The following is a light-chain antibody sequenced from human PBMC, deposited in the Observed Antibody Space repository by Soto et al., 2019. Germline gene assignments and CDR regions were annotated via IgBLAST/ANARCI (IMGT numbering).Light chain of an antibody. V-gene: IGKV3-15*01. CDR1: QSVSDY. J-gene: IGKJ1*01. CDR2: GAS. CDR3: QQYKDWPHT. Sequence: EIAMTQSPATLSVSQGESATLSCRASQSVSDYLAWYQQRPGQAPRLLIFGASTRATGFPARFSGSGSGTEFTLTISSLQSEDFAVYYCQQYKDWPHTFGQGTKVDI.